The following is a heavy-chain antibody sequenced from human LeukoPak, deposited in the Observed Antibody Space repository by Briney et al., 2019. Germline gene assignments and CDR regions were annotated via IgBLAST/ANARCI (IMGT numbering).Heavy chain of an antibody. CDR1: GGSISSYY. V-gene: IGHV4-59*01. D-gene: IGHD6-13*01. J-gene: IGHJ4*02. Sequence: SETLSLTCTVSGGSISSYYWSWIRQPPGKGLEWIGYTYYSGSTNYNPSLKSRVTISVDTSKNQFSLKLSSVTAADTAVYYCARAVSSWSHPRAFFDYWGQGTLVTVSS. CDR2: TYYSGST. CDR3: ARAVSSWSHPRAFFDY.